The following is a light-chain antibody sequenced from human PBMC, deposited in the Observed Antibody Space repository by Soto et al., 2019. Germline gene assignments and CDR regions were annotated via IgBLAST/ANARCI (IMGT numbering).Light chain of an antibody. CDR3: CSYAGSYSWV. J-gene: IGLJ3*02. V-gene: IGLV2-11*01. CDR1: SSDVGAYNY. Sequence: QSVLTQPRSVSGSPGQSVTISCTETSSDVGAYNYVSWYQHHPGKAPKVMIYDVSERPSGVPDRFSGSKSDNKASLTISGLQAEDEADYYCCSYAGSYSWVFGGGTKLTVL. CDR2: DVS.